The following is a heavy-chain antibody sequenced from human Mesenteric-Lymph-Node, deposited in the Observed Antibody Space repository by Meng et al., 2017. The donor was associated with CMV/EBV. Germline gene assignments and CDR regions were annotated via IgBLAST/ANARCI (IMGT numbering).Heavy chain of an antibody. J-gene: IGHJ4*02. D-gene: IGHD4-23*01. V-gene: IGHV3-30*04. CDR1: GFTFSSYA. Sequence: GESLKISCAASGFTFSSYAMHWVRQAPGKGLEWVAVISYDGSNKYYADSVKGRFTISRDNAKNSLYLQMNSLRAEDTAVYYCARAYGGNTDYWGQGTLVTVSS. CDR2: ISYDGSNK. CDR3: ARAYGGNTDY.